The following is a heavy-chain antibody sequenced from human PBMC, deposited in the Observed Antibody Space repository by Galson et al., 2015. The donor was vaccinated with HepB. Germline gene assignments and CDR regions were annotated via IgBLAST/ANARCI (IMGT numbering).Heavy chain of an antibody. D-gene: IGHD3-10*01. CDR2: VSGSGATT. J-gene: IGHJ3*02. CDR3: AKEMVRGLSAFDI. CDR1: GFTFSSYA. V-gene: IGHV3-23*01. Sequence: SLRLSCAASGFTFSSYAMSWVRQAPGKGLEWVSAVSGSGATTYYADSVKGRFTVSRDNSKNTLYLQMNSLGAEDTAVYYCAKEMVRGLSAFDIWGQGTMVTVPS.